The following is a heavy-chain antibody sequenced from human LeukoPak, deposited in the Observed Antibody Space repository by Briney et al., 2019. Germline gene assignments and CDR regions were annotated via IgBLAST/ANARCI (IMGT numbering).Heavy chain of an antibody. D-gene: IGHD3-3*01. J-gene: IGHJ4*02. V-gene: IGHV4-34*01. CDR3: ASTKYYDYWSGYYTDYYFDY. CDR1: GGSFSGYY. CDR2: INHSGST. Sequence: SETLSLTCAVYGGSFSGYYWSWIRQPPGKGLEWIGEINHSGSTNYNPSLKSRVTISVDTSKNQFSLKLSSVTAADTAVYYCASTKYYDYWSGYYTDYYFDYWGQGTLVTV.